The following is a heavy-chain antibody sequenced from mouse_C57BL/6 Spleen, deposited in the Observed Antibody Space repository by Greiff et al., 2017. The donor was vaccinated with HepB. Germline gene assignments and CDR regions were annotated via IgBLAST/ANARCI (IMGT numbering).Heavy chain of an antibody. V-gene: IGHV1-74*01. CDR2: IHPSDSDT. J-gene: IGHJ3*01. CDR3: AIWGYGSSPAWFAY. D-gene: IGHD1-1*01. CDR1: GYTFTSYW. Sequence: QVQLQQPGAELVKPGASVKVSCKASGYTFTSYWMHWVKQRPGQGLEWIGRIHPSDSDTNYNQKFKGKATLTVDKSSSTAYMQLSSLTSEDSAVYYCAIWGYGSSPAWFAYWGQGTLVTVSA.